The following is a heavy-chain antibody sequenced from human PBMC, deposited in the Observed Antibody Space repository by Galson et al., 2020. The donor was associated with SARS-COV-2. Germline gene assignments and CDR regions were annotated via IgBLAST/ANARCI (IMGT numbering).Heavy chain of an antibody. D-gene: IGHD1-26*01. V-gene: IGHV5-51*01. CDR3: ARVRSGNYIYDY. Sequence: GGSLRLSCKASGYNFHSDWIGWVRQMPGKGLEWMGIIYPGDSETRYSLSFQGQVTMSADKSIDTAYLQWSSLKASDTAMYYCARVRSGNYIYDYWGQGTLVTVSS. CDR1: GYNFHSDW. J-gene: IGHJ4*02. CDR2: IYPGDSET.